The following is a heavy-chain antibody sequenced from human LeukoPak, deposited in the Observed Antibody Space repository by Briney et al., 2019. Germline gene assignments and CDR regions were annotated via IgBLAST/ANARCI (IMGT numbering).Heavy chain of an antibody. Sequence: SSETLSLTCAVYGGSFSGYYWSWIRQPPRKGLEWIGEINHSGSTNYNPSLKSRVTISVDTSKNQFSLKLSSVTAADTAVYYCAAIPYDFWSGSYYYYGMDVWGQGTTVTVSS. V-gene: IGHV4-34*01. J-gene: IGHJ6*02. D-gene: IGHD3-3*01. CDR1: GGSFSGYY. CDR3: AAIPYDFWSGSYYYYGMDV. CDR2: INHSGST.